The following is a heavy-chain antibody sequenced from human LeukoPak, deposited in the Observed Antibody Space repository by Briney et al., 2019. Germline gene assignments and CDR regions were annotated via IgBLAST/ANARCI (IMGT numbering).Heavy chain of an antibody. CDR3: ARVGYCSSTSCYGHAFDI. CDR2: ISAYNGNT. J-gene: IGHJ3*02. Sequence: AASVKVSCKASGYTFTSYGISWVRQAPGQGLEWMGWISAYNGNTNYAQKLQGRVTMTTDTSTSTAYMELRSLRSDDTAVYYCARVGYCSSTSCYGHAFDIWGQGTMVTVSS. CDR1: GYTFTSYG. V-gene: IGHV1-18*01. D-gene: IGHD2-2*03.